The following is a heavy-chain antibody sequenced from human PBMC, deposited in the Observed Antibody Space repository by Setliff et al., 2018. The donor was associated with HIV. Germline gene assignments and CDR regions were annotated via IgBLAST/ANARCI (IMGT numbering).Heavy chain of an antibody. CDR1: GYTFNSYG. CDR3: ARRMYSSSWYKGAFDI. Sequence: ASVKVSCKASGYTFNSYGINWVRQAPGQGLEWMGWINTVTGNPTYAQGFTGRFVFSLDTSGSTAYLQISSLKAEDTAVYYCARRMYSSSWYKGAFDIWGQGTMVTVS. J-gene: IGHJ3*02. D-gene: IGHD6-13*01. V-gene: IGHV7-4-1*02. CDR2: INTVTGNP.